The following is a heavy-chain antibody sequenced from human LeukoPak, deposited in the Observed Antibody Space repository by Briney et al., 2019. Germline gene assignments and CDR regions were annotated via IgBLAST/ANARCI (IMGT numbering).Heavy chain of an antibody. CDR1: GFTFDDYA. D-gene: IGHD5-12*01. CDR3: ARGPSGYHNT. V-gene: IGHV3-9*01. J-gene: IGHJ4*02. Sequence: GGSLRLSCTASGFTFDDYAMHWVRQAPGKGLEWVSGISWNSGSIGYADSVKGRFTISRDNSKNTLYLQMNSLRAEDTAVYYCARGPSGYHNTGGQGTLVTVSS. CDR2: ISWNSGSI.